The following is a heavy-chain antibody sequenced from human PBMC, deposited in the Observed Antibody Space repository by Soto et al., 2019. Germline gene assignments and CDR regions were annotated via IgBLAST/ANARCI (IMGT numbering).Heavy chain of an antibody. Sequence: TLSLTCTVSGGSISSGGYSWTWIRQARGRGLEWIGYTYQSGSAYYNPSLKSRVTISVDRSKNQFSLNLTSVTAADTAVYYCARDYYGMDALGQGTPLPLSS. J-gene: IGHJ6*02. CDR1: GGSISSGGYS. CDR2: TYQSGSA. CDR3: ARDYYGMDA. V-gene: IGHV4-30-2*01.